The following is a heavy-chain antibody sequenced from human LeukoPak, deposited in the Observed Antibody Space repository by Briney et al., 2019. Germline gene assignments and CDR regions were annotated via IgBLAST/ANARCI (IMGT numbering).Heavy chain of an antibody. Sequence: GGSLRLSCAAPGFTFSSYAMSWVRQAPGKGLEWISAISGSGGSTYYVDSVKGRFTISRDNSKNTLYLQMNSPRVEDTAVYYCAKLPVAGLYFDYWGQGTLVTVSS. CDR3: AKLPVAGLYFDY. CDR1: GFTFSSYA. D-gene: IGHD6-19*01. V-gene: IGHV3-23*01. CDR2: ISGSGGST. J-gene: IGHJ4*02.